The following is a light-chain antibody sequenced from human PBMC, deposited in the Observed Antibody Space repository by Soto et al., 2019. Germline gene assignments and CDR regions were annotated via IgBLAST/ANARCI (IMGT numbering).Light chain of an antibody. Sequence: DIQMTQSPSFVSASAGDSVTITCRASQDISTWLAWYQQKPGKAPKLLIYAASSLFSGVPSRFSGSGSGTDFTLTISSLQPEDFATYYCQQADSLPLVTFGQGTRLEIK. CDR2: AAS. CDR3: QQADSLPLVT. J-gene: IGKJ5*01. CDR1: QDISTW. V-gene: IGKV1-12*01.